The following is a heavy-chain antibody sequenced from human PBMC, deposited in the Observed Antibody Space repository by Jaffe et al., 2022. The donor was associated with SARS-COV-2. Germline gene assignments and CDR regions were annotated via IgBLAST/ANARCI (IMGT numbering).Heavy chain of an antibody. J-gene: IGHJ4*02. CDR3: AKGPLYDSSGYYIDY. Sequence: EVQLVESGGGLVQPGRSLRLSCAASGFTFDDYAMHWVRQAPGKGLEWVSGISWNSGSIGYADSVKGRFTISRDNAKNSLYLQMNSLRAEDTALYYCAKGPLYDSSGYYIDYWGQGTLVTVSS. CDR1: GFTFDDYA. V-gene: IGHV3-9*01. CDR2: ISWNSGSI. D-gene: IGHD3-22*01.